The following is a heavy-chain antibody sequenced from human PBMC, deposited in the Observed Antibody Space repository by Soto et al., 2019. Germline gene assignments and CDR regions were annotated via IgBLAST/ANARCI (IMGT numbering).Heavy chain of an antibody. V-gene: IGHV1-69*08. D-gene: IGHD6-19*01. CDR2: IIPILGIA. Sequence: QVQLVQSGAEVKKPGSSVKVSCKASGGTFSSYTISWVRQAPGQGLEWMGRIIPILGIANYAQKFQGRVTITADKSTSTAYMELSSLRSEDTAVYYCARDRKGSGWYQWFDPWGQGTPVTVSS. J-gene: IGHJ5*02. CDR1: GGTFSSYT. CDR3: ARDRKGSGWYQWFDP.